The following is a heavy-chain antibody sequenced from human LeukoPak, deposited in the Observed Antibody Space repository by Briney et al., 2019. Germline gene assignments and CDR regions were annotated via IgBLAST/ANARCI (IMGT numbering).Heavy chain of an antibody. CDR2: INPNSGGT. J-gene: IGHJ5*02. Sequence: GASVKVSCKASGYTFTGYYMHWVRQAPGQGLEWMGWINPNSGGTNYAQKFQGRVTMTRDTSISTAYMELSRLRSDDTAVYYCARSYCSSTSCYNKVNWFDPWGQGTLVTVSS. D-gene: IGHD2-2*02. CDR3: ARSYCSSTSCYNKVNWFDP. V-gene: IGHV1-2*02. CDR1: GYTFTGYY.